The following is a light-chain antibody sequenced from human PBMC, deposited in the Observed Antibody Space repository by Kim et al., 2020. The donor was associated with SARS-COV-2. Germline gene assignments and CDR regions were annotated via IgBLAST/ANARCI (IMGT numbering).Light chain of an antibody. CDR3: NSRDNDGKVL. CDR2: GKN. Sequence: SSELTQDPVVSVALGQTVTITCQGDSLRSYDASWYHQKAGQAPVLVIYGKNDRPSGIPDRFSGSRSGNTASLTITGAQAEDAADYYCNSRDNDGKVLFGG. V-gene: IGLV3-19*01. CDR1: SLRSYD. J-gene: IGLJ3*02.